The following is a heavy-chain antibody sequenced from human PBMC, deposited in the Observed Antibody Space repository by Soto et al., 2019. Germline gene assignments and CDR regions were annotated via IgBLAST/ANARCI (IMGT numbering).Heavy chain of an antibody. CDR3: ARSSIAARSLYRYYYYGMDV. J-gene: IGHJ6*02. Sequence: GGSLRLSCAASGFTFSSYDMHWVRQATGKGLEWVSAIGTAGDTYYPGSVKGRFTISRENAKNSLYLQMNSLRAEDTAVYYCARSSIAARSLYRYYYYGMDVWGQGTTVTAP. CDR2: IGTAGDT. D-gene: IGHD6-6*01. CDR1: GFTFSSYD. V-gene: IGHV3-13*01.